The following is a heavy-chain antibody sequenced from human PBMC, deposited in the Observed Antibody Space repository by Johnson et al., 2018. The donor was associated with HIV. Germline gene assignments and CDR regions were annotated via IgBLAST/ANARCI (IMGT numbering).Heavy chain of an antibody. CDR3: ARGGRAKDAFDI. CDR1: RFTFRIYA. Sequence: VQLVESGGGLVQPGGSLRLSCAASRFTFRIYAMTWVRQAPGKGLEWVSFIYDGGTTYSADSVKGRFPISRDNSKNTLYLQMNSLRAADTALYYCARGGRAKDAFDIWGQGTMVTVSS. J-gene: IGHJ3*02. D-gene: IGHD3-16*01. CDR2: IYDGGTT. V-gene: IGHV3-66*02.